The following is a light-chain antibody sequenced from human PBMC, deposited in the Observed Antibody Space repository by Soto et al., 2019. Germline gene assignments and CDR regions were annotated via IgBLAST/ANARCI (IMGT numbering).Light chain of an antibody. V-gene: IGKV1-5*01. CDR2: DAS. J-gene: IGKJ1*01. CDR3: QQYNSYSWT. CDR1: QSISSW. Sequence: DIQMTQSPSTLSACVGHRVTITCRASQSISSWLAWYQQKPGKAPKLLIYDASSLESGVPSRFSGSLSGTEFTLTISSLQTDDFATYYCQQYNSYSWTFGQGTKVDIK.